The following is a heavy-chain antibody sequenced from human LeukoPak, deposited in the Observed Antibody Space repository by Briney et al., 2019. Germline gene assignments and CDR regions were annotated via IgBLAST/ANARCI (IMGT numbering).Heavy chain of an antibody. Sequence: GGSLRLSCAAAGLTFSNYGMHWVRQAPGKGLEWVAFLQYDGSDKYYADSVKGRFTISRDNSKNTLYLQMNSLRPEDTAVYYCARDLSGVTGYTYGRGIDYWGQGTLVTVSS. CDR3: ARDLSGVTGYTYGRGIDY. CDR1: GLTFSNYG. V-gene: IGHV3-30*02. D-gene: IGHD5-18*01. CDR2: LQYDGSDK. J-gene: IGHJ4*02.